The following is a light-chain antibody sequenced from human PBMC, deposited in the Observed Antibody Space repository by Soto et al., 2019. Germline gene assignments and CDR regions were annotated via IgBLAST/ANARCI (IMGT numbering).Light chain of an antibody. CDR3: QQTYSTFVS. CDR2: DAS. J-gene: IGKJ4*01. CDR1: QTISTF. V-gene: IGKV1-39*01. Sequence: DIQMTQSPSSLSASVGDRVTITCRSSQTISTFLHWFQQKPGKAPNLLIYDASSLQSGVPSRFSGSGSGTDFTLTISSLQHEDFGTYYCQQTYSTFVSFGGGTKVDIK.